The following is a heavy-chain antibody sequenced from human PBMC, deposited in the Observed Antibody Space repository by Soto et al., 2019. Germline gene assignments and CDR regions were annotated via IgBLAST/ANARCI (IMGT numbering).Heavy chain of an antibody. CDR3: AREDDGGDSLDV. Sequence: QVQLQQSVPGLVKPSQTLSLTCTVSGDSISSDYYHWTWIRQSPGKGLEWIGYIHHSGSILYNPSLKSRVTISVDTSKNQFSLHLTSVTAADTAVYFCAREDDGGDSLDVWGQGTTVTVSS. J-gene: IGHJ6*02. CDR1: GDSISSDYYH. V-gene: IGHV4-30-4*08. CDR2: IHHSGSI. D-gene: IGHD2-21*02.